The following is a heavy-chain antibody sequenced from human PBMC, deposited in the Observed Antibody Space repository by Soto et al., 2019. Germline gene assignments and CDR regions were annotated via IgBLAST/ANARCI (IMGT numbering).Heavy chain of an antibody. D-gene: IGHD2-2*01. CDR2: INHSGST. J-gene: IGHJ5*02. CDR3: ARASVPYCSSTGCYPSWFDP. V-gene: IGHV4-34*01. Sequence: QVQLQQWGAGLLKPSETLSLTCAVYGGSFSGYYWSWIRQPPGKGLEWIGEINHSGSTNYNPSLKRRVPISVDTSKNQFSLKLSSVTAADTAVYYCARASVPYCSSTGCYPSWFDPWGQGTLVTVSS. CDR1: GGSFSGYY.